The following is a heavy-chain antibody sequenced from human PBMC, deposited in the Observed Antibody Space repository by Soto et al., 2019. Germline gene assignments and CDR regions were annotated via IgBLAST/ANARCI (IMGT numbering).Heavy chain of an antibody. CDR2: IYYSGST. Sequence: NPSETLSLTCTVSGGSISSYYWSWIRQPPGKGLEWIGYIYYSGSTNYNPSLKSRVTISVDTSKNQFSLKLSSVTAADTAVYYCASMVSTYAPNWFDPWGQGTLVTVSS. CDR3: ASMVSTYAPNWFDP. J-gene: IGHJ5*02. V-gene: IGHV4-59*01. CDR1: GGSISSYY. D-gene: IGHD3-10*01.